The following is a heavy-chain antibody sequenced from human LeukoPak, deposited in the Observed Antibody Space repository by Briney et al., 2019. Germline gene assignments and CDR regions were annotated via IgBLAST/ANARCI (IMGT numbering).Heavy chain of an antibody. CDR1: GYTFTDYY. D-gene: IGHD4-17*01. V-gene: IGHV1-2*02. CDR2: INPNSGGT. J-gene: IGHJ4*02. Sequence: ASVKVSCEASGYTFTDYYMHWVRQAPGQGLEWMGWINPNSGGTNYAQKFQGRVTMTRDTSISTAYMELSRLRSDDTAVYFCAVTTVNTDDYWGQGTMVTVSS. CDR3: AVTTVNTDDY.